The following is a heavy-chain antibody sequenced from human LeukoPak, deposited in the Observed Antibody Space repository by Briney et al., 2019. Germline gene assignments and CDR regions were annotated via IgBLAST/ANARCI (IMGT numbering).Heavy chain of an antibody. Sequence: ASVKLSCKASGYTFTSYYMHWVRQAPGQGLEWMGCIYRNSDGTNYAQKFQGRVTMTRDTSISTAYMELNGLRSDDTAVYYCSRDHCTRPNCYEYKYPGMDVWGQGTTVTVSS. J-gene: IGHJ6*02. CDR1: GYTFTSYY. V-gene: IGHV1-2*02. CDR2: IYRNSDGT. CDR3: SRDHCTRPNCYEYKYPGMDV. D-gene: IGHD2-2*01.